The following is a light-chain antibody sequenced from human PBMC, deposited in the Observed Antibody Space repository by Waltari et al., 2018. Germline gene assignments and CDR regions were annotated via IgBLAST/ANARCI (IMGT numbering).Light chain of an antibody. J-gene: IGKJ1*01. Sequence: DIVMTQSPDSLAVSLGERATINCKSSQSILYSSNSKNYLAWYQQKPGQPPKLLINRASIRESGVPDRFSGSGSGTDFTLTIGSLQAEDVAIYYCQQYYNTPRTFGQGTKVEIK. CDR1: QSILYSSNSKNY. CDR3: QQYYNTPRT. CDR2: RAS. V-gene: IGKV4-1*01.